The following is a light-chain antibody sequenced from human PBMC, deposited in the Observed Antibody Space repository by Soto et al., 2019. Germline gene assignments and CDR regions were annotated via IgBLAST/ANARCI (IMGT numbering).Light chain of an antibody. CDR3: QQSYIAPYS. J-gene: IGKJ2*03. CDR2: SAF. V-gene: IGKV1-39*01. Sequence: DIQMTQSPSSRSASVGDRVTITCLASQTGTTYLNWYQQMPGKAPKLLFYSAFSLQSGVPSRFSGSGSGTDFTLTISGLRPEDFATYFCQQSYIAPYSFGQGTRLEIK. CDR1: QTGTTY.